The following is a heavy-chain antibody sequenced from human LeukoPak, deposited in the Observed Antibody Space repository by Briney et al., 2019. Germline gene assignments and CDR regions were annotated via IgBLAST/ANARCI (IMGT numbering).Heavy chain of an antibody. CDR3: ARAGLADY. Sequence: PGGSLRLSCALSGRPFSSSIMHWVRQAPGKGLEWVSSISSSSSSYIYYADSVKGRFTISRDNAKNSLYLQMNSLRAEDTAVYYCARAGLADYWGQGTLVTVS. V-gene: IGHV3-21*01. CDR2: ISSSSSSYI. CDR1: GRPFSSSI. J-gene: IGHJ4*02. D-gene: IGHD2-8*02.